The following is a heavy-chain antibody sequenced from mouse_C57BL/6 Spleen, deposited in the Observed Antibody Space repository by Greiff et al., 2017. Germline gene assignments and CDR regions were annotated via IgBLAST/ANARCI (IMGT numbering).Heavy chain of an antibody. D-gene: IGHD1-1*01. CDR2: IDPSDSYT. J-gene: IGHJ2*01. Sequence: QVQLQQSGAELVRPGTSVKLSCKASGYTFTSYWMHWVKQRPGQGLEWIGVIDPSDSYTNYNQKFKGKATLTVDTSSSTAYMQLSSLTSEDSAVYYCARSDYHGSRKENYFDYWGQGTTLTVSS. V-gene: IGHV1-59*01. CDR3: ARSDYHGSRKENYFDY. CDR1: GYTFTSYW.